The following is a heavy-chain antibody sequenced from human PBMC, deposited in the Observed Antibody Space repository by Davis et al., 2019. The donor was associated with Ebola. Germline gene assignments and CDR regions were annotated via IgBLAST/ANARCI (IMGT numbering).Heavy chain of an antibody. CDR2: IYWDDDK. CDR1: GFSLSTRGVG. CDR3: AHRPIKYTSSWYGWFDP. D-gene: IGHD6-13*01. Sequence: SGPTLVKPTQTLTLTCTFSGFSLSTRGVGVGWIRQPPGKALEWLVLIYWDDDKRYSPSLKSRLTITKDTSKNQVVLTMTNMDPVDTATYYCAHRPIKYTSSWYGWFDPWGQGTLVTVSS. V-gene: IGHV2-5*02. J-gene: IGHJ5*02.